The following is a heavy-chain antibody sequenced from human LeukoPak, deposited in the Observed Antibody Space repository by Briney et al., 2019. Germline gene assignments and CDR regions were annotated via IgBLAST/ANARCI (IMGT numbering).Heavy chain of an antibody. Sequence: SETLSLTCTVSGGSMRSYYWSWIRQPPGKGLECIGNMYYSGSTNYNPSLKSRVTILVDTSKSQFSLKLSSVTAADTAIYYCARVTDILTGYFDYWGQGTLVTVSS. CDR2: MYYSGST. D-gene: IGHD3-9*01. CDR3: ARVTDILTGYFDY. V-gene: IGHV4-59*01. J-gene: IGHJ4*02. CDR1: GGSMRSYY.